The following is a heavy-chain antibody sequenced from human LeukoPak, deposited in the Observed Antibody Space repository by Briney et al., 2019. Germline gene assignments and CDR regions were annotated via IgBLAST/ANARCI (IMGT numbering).Heavy chain of an antibody. D-gene: IGHD2-21*01. CDR3: ARAAYLHGMDV. V-gene: IGHV3-72*01. Sequence: PGGSLRLSCVISGFIFSDHYMDWVRQAPGRGLEWVGRTANKANSYTTEYAASVKGRFTISRDDSKNSLYLQMNSLKTEDTAVYYCARAAYLHGMDVWGQGTTVTVSS. J-gene: IGHJ6*02. CDR2: TANKANSYTT. CDR1: GFIFSDHY.